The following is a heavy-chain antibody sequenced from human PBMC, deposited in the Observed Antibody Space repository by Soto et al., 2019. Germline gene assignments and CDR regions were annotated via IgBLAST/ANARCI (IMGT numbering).Heavy chain of an antibody. CDR2: ISAYNGNT. D-gene: IGHD3-10*01. Sequence: AAVTVSCRASGYAFTSYGISWVRPTPGQGLEWMGSISAYNGNTNYAQNLQGRVTMTTDTSTSTAYMELRSLRSDDTTVNYCSRYAARSWWFGVLLFDCWGQGSQVAV. CDR1: GYAFTSYG. V-gene: IGHV1-18*04. CDR3: SRYAARSWWFGVLLFDC. J-gene: IGHJ5*01.